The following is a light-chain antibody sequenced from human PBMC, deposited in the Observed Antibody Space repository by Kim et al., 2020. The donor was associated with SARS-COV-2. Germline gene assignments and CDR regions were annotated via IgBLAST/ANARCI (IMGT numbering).Light chain of an antibody. J-gene: IGKJ4*01. Sequence: SLSPGDSATLSCRASQSVSSYLAWYQQNPGQAPRLLIYDASNRATGIPARFSGSGSGTDFTLTISSLEPEDFAVYYCQQRSNWRAFGGGTKVDIK. CDR2: DAS. CDR3: QQRSNWRA. CDR1: QSVSSY. V-gene: IGKV3-11*01.